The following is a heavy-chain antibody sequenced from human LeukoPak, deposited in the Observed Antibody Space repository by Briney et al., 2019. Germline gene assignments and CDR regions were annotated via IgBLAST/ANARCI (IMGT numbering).Heavy chain of an antibody. CDR3: RVAAAPGAVY. CDR2: IKSKIDGWTT. Sequence: GGSLRLSCAASGFTFTNAWMSWVRQAPGKGLEWVGRIKSKIDGWTTDYAAPVKGRFTISRDDSKNTLYLQMNSLKTEDTAVYYCRVAAAPGAVYWGQGTLVTVSS. CDR1: GFTFTNAW. V-gene: IGHV3-15*01. D-gene: IGHD6-13*01. J-gene: IGHJ4*02.